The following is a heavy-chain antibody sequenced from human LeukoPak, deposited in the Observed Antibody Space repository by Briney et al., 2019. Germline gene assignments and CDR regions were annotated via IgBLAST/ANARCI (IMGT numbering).Heavy chain of an antibody. CDR2: MNPNSGNT. CDR1: GYTFTSYD. CDR3: ARDESSGWYGVY. J-gene: IGHJ4*02. V-gene: IGHV1-8*03. D-gene: IGHD6-19*01. Sequence: ASVKVSCKASGYTFTSYDINWVRQATGQGLEWMGWMNPNSGNTGYAQKFQGRVTITRNTSISTAYMELSSLRSEDTAVYYCARDESSGWYGVYWGQGTLVTVSS.